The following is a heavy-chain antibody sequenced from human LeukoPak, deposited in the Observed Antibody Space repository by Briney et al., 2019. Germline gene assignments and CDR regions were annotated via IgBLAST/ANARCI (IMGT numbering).Heavy chain of an antibody. CDR2: TRVSDNNL. CDR1: GFIFSDYP. J-gene: IGHJ3*01. D-gene: IGHD2-8*01. CDR3: ARRIMGTTGHAFDS. V-gene: IGHV3-11*01. Sequence: PGGSLRLSCAASGFIFSDYPMSWIRQAPGKGLEWLSYTRVSDNNLYYADSVKGRFTISRDNAQTSLYLQMNSLRAEDTAVYYCARRIMGTTGHAFDSWGQGTMVTVSS.